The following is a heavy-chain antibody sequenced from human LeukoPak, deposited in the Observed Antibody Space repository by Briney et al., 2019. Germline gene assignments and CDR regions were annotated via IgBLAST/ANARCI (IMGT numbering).Heavy chain of an antibody. Sequence: GSLRLSCAASGFRFSDFYMSWLRQAPGKGPEWVAYISGSGRKTNHADSVQGRFTISRDNVKNSLFLDMKSLRVEDTALYYCARDRVAGTFVLWGQGTQVTVSS. J-gene: IGHJ4*02. CDR3: ARDRVAGTFVL. CDR1: GFRFSDFY. V-gene: IGHV3-11*01. CDR2: ISGSGRKT. D-gene: IGHD6-19*01.